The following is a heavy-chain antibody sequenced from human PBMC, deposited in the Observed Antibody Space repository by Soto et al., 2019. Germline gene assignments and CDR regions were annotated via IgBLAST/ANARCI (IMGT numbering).Heavy chain of an antibody. J-gene: IGHJ5*02. V-gene: IGHV4-34*01. CDR2: INHVGGT. CDR1: GGFLSESY. CDR3: VRIRYQLPSSVLWLDP. Sequence: QVQLQQWGAGLLKPSETLSLTCAVYGGFLSESYWSWIRQPPGKGLEWIGEINHVGGTNYNPSLKSRVTMSVDTSQNQFSLWLISVTAADTAMYFCVRIRYQLPSSVLWLDPWGQGTPVTVSS. D-gene: IGHD3-16*01.